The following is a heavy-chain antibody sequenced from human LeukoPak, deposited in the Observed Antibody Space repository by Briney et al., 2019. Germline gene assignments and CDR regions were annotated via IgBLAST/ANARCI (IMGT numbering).Heavy chain of an antibody. V-gene: IGHV3-9*01. Sequence: PGGSLRLSCAASGFTFSSYWMHWVRQAPGKGLEWVSGISWNSGSIGYADSVKGRFTISRDNAKNSLYLQMNSLRAEDTALYYCAKDPDSSGYYYPDYWGQGTLVTVSS. CDR1: GFTFSSYW. CDR2: ISWNSGSI. J-gene: IGHJ4*02. D-gene: IGHD3-22*01. CDR3: AKDPDSSGYYYPDY.